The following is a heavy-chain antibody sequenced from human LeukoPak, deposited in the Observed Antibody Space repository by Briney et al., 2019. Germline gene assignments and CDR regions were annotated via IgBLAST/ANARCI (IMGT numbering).Heavy chain of an antibody. Sequence: SETLSLTCTVSGGSISSSSYYWGWIRQPPGKGLEWIGEINHSGSTNYNPSLKSRVTISVDTSKNQFSLKLSSVTAADTAVYYCARGVKGGYYYDSSGSPPDYFDYWGRGTLVTVSS. V-gene: IGHV4-39*07. CDR1: GGSISSSSYY. D-gene: IGHD3-22*01. J-gene: IGHJ4*02. CDR3: ARGVKGGYYYDSSGSPPDYFDY. CDR2: INHSGST.